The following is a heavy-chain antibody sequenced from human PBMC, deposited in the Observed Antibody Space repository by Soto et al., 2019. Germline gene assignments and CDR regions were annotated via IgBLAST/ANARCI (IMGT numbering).Heavy chain of an antibody. CDR3: ASDHFCSSANCVSGFDL. V-gene: IGHV3-72*01. J-gene: IGHJ3*01. D-gene: IGHD2-2*01. Sequence: EVQLVESGGGLVQPGGSLRLSCAASGFTSSDHYMDWVRQAPGKGLEWVGRSRSKTHSYTTSYAASVEGRFTISRDESKNSLYLQMNSLKTEDTVVDYCASDHFCSSANCVSGFDLWGQGTMVTVSS. CDR2: SRSKTHSYTT. CDR1: GFTSSDHY.